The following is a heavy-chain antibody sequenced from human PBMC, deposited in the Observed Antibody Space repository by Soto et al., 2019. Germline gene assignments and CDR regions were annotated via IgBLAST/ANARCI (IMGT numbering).Heavy chain of an antibody. J-gene: IGHJ6*03. CDR3: AKDEQWLAHYYYYMDV. V-gene: IGHV3-30*18. CDR2: ISYDGSNK. D-gene: IGHD6-19*01. Sequence: GGSLRLSCVASGFTFSSYGMHWVRQAPGKGLEWVAVISYDGSNKYYADSVKGRFTISRDNSKNTLYLQMNSLRAEDTAVYYCAKDEQWLAHYYYYMDVWGKGTTVTVSS. CDR1: GFTFSSYG.